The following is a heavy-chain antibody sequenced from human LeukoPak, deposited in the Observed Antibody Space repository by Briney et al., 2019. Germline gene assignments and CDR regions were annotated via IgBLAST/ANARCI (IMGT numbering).Heavy chain of an antibody. V-gene: IGHV3-23*01. CDR1: GFTFSSYA. CDR2: ISGSGGST. Sequence: PGGSLRLSCAASGFTFSSYAMSWVRQAPGKGLEWVSAISGSGGSTYYADSVKGRFTISRDNSKNTLYLQMNSLRAEDTAVYYCAKARVAGPLLNWFDPWGQGTLVTVSS. J-gene: IGHJ5*02. D-gene: IGHD6-19*01. CDR3: AKARVAGPLLNWFDP.